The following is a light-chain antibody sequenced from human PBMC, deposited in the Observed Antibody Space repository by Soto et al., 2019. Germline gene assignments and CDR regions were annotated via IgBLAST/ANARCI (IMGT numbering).Light chain of an antibody. V-gene: IGKV3-20*01. J-gene: IGKJ3*01. CDR2: GAS. Sequence: EIVLTQSPGTLSLSPGERATVSCRASQSVSSSYLAWYQQKPGQAPRLLIYGASSRATGIPDRFSGSGSGTDFTLTISRLEPEDFAVYYCQQSGSSLFTFGPGTKVDIK. CDR1: QSVSSSY. CDR3: QQSGSSLFT.